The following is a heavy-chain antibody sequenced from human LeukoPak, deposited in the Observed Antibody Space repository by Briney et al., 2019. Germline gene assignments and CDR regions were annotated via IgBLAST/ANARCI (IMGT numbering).Heavy chain of an antibody. CDR1: GGSISSSRYY. D-gene: IGHD3-10*01. J-gene: IGHJ4*02. Sequence: SETLSLTCTVSGGSISSSRYYWSWIRQPPGKGLEWIGEINHSGSTNYNPSLKSRVTISVDTSKNQFSLKLSSVTAADTAVYYCARGERFEKYYFDYWGQGTLVTVSS. CDR3: ARGERFEKYYFDY. CDR2: INHSGST. V-gene: IGHV4-39*07.